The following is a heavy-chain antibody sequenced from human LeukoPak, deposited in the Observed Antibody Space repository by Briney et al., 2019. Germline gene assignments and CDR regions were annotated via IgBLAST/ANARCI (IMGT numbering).Heavy chain of an antibody. CDR1: GGSISSSSYY. CDR2: IYYSGST. J-gene: IGHJ4*02. D-gene: IGHD2-2*01. CDR3: ARGQRYCSSTSCYQLDY. V-gene: IGHV4-39*07. Sequence: SETLSLTCTVSGGSISSSSYYWGWIRQPPGKGLEWIGSIYYSGSTYYNPSLKSRVTISVDTSKNQFSLKLSSVTAADTAVYYCARGQRYCSSTSCYQLDYWGQGTLVTVSS.